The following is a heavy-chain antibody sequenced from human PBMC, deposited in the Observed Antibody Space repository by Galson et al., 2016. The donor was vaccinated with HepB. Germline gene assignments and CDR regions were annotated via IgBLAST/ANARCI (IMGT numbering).Heavy chain of an antibody. Sequence: SLRLSCAGFSDSYMSWIRQAPGKGLEWVSFISSSGTYTKYADSVKGRCTISRDNAKNSLYLQMNSLGAEDTAVYYCARGRSHAYWGQGTLVTVSS. J-gene: IGHJ4*02. CDR3: ARGRSHAY. V-gene: IGHV3-11*05. CDR2: ISSSGTYT. CDR1: SDSY. D-gene: IGHD3-10*01.